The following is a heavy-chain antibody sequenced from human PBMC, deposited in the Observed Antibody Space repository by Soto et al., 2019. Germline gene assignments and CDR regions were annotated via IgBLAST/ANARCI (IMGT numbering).Heavy chain of an antibody. J-gene: IGHJ4*02. Sequence: QVQLQESGPGLVKPSETLSLTCAVSGGSISSYYWSWIRQPPGKGLEWIGYFYYSGSTNYNPSLKSRVTISVDTSKNQFSLKLSSVTAADMAVYYCARGALTTYFDYWGQGTLVTVSS. CDR1: GGSISSYY. CDR3: ARGALTTYFDY. V-gene: IGHV4-59*01. CDR2: FYYSGST.